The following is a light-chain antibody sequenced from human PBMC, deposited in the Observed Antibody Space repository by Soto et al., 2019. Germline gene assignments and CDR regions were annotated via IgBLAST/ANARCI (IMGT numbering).Light chain of an antibody. Sequence: EIVLTQSPATLSLSPGERATLSCRASQSVSNFLAWYQQKPGQAHRLLISDASNRATGIPGRFSGSGSGTDFSLTFSSLEPEDFAVYYCQQRSNWPWTFGQGTKVEIK. CDR1: QSVSNF. CDR2: DAS. J-gene: IGKJ1*01. CDR3: QQRSNWPWT. V-gene: IGKV3-11*01.